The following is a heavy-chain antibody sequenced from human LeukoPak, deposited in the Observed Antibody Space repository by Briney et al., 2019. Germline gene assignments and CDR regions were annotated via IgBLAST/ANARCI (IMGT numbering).Heavy chain of an antibody. Sequence: GGCLRLSCAAHGFTFSSFTINWVRQAPGKGLEWESTVSDTGNIHYSDSVKGRFTISRDNANNSLYLQMNSLREEDTAVYYCARDGLHTAHFEYCGQGALVTVSS. CDR1: GFTFSSFT. CDR3: ARDGLHTAHFEY. CDR2: VSDTGNI. V-gene: IGHV3-48*02. J-gene: IGHJ4*02. D-gene: IGHD5-18*01.